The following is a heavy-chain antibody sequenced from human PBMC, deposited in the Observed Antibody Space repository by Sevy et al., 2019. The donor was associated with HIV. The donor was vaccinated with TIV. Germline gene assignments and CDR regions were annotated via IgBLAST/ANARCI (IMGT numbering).Heavy chain of an antibody. CDR1: GFTFSSYG. CDR3: AKDVHDGDYVGWFDP. V-gene: IGHV3-30*18. CDR2: ISYDGSNK. Sequence: GGSLRLSCAASGFTFSSYGMHWVRQAPGKGLEWAAVISYDGSNKYYADSVKGRFTISRDNSKNTLYLQMNSLRAEDTAVYYCAKDVHDGDYVGWFDPWGQGTLVTVSS. D-gene: IGHD4-17*01. J-gene: IGHJ5*02.